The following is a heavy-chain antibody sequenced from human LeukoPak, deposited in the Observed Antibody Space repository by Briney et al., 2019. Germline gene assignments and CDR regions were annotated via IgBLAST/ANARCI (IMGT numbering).Heavy chain of an antibody. CDR1: GGSISSSSYY. Sequence: PSETLSLTCTVSGGSISSSSYYWSWIRQPPGKGLEWIGYIYYSGNTNYNPSLKSRVTISVDTSKNQFSLKLTSVTAADTAVYYCARYEGISLAGNAFDIWGQGTMVTVSS. J-gene: IGHJ3*02. V-gene: IGHV4-61*01. CDR3: ARYEGISLAGNAFDI. CDR2: IYYSGNT. D-gene: IGHD3-10*01.